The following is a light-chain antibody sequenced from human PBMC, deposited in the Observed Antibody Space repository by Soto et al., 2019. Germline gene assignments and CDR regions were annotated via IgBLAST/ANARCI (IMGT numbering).Light chain of an antibody. CDR1: QSISSY. Sequence: DIQMTPAPSSLFSSVGKRETNTFPGSQSISSYLNWYQQKPGKAPKLLIYAASSLQSGVPSRFSGSGSGTDFTLTISSLQPEDFATYYCQQSYSTPQTFGQGTKVDIK. CDR2: AAS. J-gene: IGKJ1*01. CDR3: QQSYSTPQT. V-gene: IGKV1-39*01.